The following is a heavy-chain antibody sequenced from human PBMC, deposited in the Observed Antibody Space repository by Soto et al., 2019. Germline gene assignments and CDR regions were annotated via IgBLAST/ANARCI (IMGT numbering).Heavy chain of an antibody. J-gene: IGHJ4*02. CDR2: IYWDDDK. CDR3: AHRVLRAVFGLVTTTAIYFDF. D-gene: IGHD3-3*01. Sequence: QITLNESGPTVVKPTETLTLTCTFSGFSLTTSGVGVGWVRQSPGKAPEWLAFIYWDDDKRYSTSLKSRLTITKDSSKNQVVLTMANVDPADTATYYCAHRVLRAVFGLVTTTAIYFDFWCQRTPVVVSS. CDR1: GFSLTTSGVG. V-gene: IGHV2-5*02.